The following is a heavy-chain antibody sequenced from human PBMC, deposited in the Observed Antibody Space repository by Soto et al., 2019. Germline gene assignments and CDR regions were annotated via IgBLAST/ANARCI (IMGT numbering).Heavy chain of an antibody. J-gene: IGHJ4*02. Sequence: ASVKVSCKASGYTFTSYGITWVRQAPGQGLEWMRWISAYNGKTKYAQKLQGRDTMTTDTSTSTAYMELRSLRSDDMVVYYCARDLGVQIVDYWGQGTLVTVS. CDR2: ISAYNGKT. CDR1: GYTFTSYG. D-gene: IGHD1-26*01. V-gene: IGHV1-18*03. CDR3: ARDLGVQIVDY.